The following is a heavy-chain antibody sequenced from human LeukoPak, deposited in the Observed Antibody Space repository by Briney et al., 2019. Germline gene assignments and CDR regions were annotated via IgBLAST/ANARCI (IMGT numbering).Heavy chain of an antibody. CDR2: IYYSGST. Sequence: PSETVSLTCTVSGASISRSNYYWGWIRQPPGKGLEWIATIYYSGSTNYNPSLKSRVTISVDTSKNQFSLKLSSVTAADTAVYYCARDDPYSSGWYEGGDYYYGMDVWGQGTTVTVSS. J-gene: IGHJ6*02. V-gene: IGHV4-39*07. CDR3: ARDDPYSSGWYEGGDYYYGMDV. CDR1: GASISRSNYY. D-gene: IGHD6-19*01.